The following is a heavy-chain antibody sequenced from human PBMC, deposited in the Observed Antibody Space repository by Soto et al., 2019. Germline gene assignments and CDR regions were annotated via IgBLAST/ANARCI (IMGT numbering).Heavy chain of an antibody. D-gene: IGHD3-10*01. V-gene: IGHV1-69*06. CDR1: GGTFSSLA. CDR3: ARSPGGVDY. J-gene: IGHJ4*02. Sequence: QVQLVQSGAAVKKPGSSVKVSCKASGGTFSSLAISWERQAPGQGLELMGGLAPVFGTANYAQKFQDRVTITADKSTGTSYMELRSLSSEDVAVYYWARSPGGVDYWHQGTLFAGSS. CDR2: LAPVFGTA.